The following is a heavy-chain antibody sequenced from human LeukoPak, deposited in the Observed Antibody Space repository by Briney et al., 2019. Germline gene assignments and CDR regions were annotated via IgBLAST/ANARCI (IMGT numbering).Heavy chain of an antibody. J-gene: IGHJ5*02. V-gene: IGHV3-7*01. D-gene: IGHD6-6*01. Sequence: GGSLRLSCAASGFTFSSYWMTWVRQAPGKGLEWVANIKQDGSEKYYVDSVKGRFTASRDNAKNSLYLQMNSLRVEDTAVYYCAREVAARRLGSWVDPWGQGTLVTVSS. CDR1: GFTFSSYW. CDR2: IKQDGSEK. CDR3: AREVAARRLGSWVDP.